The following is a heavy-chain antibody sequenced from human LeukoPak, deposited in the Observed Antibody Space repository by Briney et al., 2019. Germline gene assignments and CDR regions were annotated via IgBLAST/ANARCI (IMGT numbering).Heavy chain of an antibody. CDR2: INPNSGGT. J-gene: IGHJ4*02. CDR3: AMGLMITLANPADC. V-gene: IGHV1-2*06. Sequence: ASVKVSCKASGYTFTGYYMHWVRQAPGQGLEGMGRINPNSGGTNYAQKFQGRVTMTRDTSISTAYMELSRLRSDDTAVYYCAMGLMITLANPADCWGQGTLVTVSS. D-gene: IGHD3-16*01. CDR1: GYTFTGYY.